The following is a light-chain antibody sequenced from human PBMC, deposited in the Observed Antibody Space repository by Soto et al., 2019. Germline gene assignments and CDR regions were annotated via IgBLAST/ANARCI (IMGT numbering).Light chain of an antibody. CDR2: DVT. CDR1: SSDVGGYNY. CDR3: SSYTSSSTYV. J-gene: IGLJ1*01. Sequence: QSALTHPASVSWSPGQSITISCTGTSSDVGGYNYVSWYQQHPGKAPKLMIYDVTNRPSGVSNRFSGSKSGYTASLTISGLQAEDQADYYCSSYTSSSTYVFGTGTKVTV. V-gene: IGLV2-14*03.